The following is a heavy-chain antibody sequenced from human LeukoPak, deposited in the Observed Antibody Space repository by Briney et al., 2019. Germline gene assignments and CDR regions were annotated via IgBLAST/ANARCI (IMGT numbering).Heavy chain of an antibody. CDR2: INHSGST. D-gene: IGHD4-17*01. Sequence: PSETLSLTCAVYGGSFSGYYWSWIRQPPGKGLEWIGEINHSGSTNYNPSLKSRVTISVDTSKNQFSLKLSSVTAADTAVYYCAGAFTYGGNSGYYYYGMDVWGQGTTVTVSS. CDR3: AGAFTYGGNSGYYYYGMDV. J-gene: IGHJ6*02. V-gene: IGHV4-34*01. CDR1: GGSFSGYY.